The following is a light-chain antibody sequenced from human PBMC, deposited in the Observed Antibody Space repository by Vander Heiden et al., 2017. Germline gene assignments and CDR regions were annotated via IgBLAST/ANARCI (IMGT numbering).Light chain of an antibody. CDR3: QTWGSGIWV. Sequence: QVVLTQSPSASASLGASVKVTCTLSSGHSKYAIAWHQQQPQKGHRYLMKVNSDGSHNKGDGIPDRFSGSSSGAERYLTISNLQSEDEADYYCQTWGSGIWVFGGGTKLTVL. CDR1: SGHSKYA. J-gene: IGLJ3*02. CDR2: VNSDGSH. V-gene: IGLV4-69*01.